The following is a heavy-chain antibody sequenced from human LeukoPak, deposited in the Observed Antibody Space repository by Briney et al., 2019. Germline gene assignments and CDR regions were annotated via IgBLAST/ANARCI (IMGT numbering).Heavy chain of an antibody. CDR2: INSDGSST. J-gene: IGHJ4*02. Sequence: GGSLRLSCAASGFTFSSYWMHWVPQAPGKGLVWVSRINSDGSSTSYADSVKGRFTISRDNAKNTLYLQMNSLRAEDTAVYYCARDGVTKSFDYWGQGTLVTVSS. CDR3: ARDGVTKSFDY. V-gene: IGHV3-74*01. CDR1: GFTFSSYW. D-gene: IGHD4-11*01.